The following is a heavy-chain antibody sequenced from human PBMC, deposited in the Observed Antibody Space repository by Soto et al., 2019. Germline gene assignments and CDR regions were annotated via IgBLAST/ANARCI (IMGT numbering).Heavy chain of an antibody. V-gene: IGHV3-23*01. D-gene: IGHD2-15*01. CDR1: GFSFSDYV. J-gene: IGHJ6*02. Sequence: GSLRLSCAASGFSFSDYVINCVRQAPGKGLEWVSTITTGGGSTYNADSVKGRFTTSRDNFKNTLFLQMNSLRAEDTAVYYCSKGAGRNYYYPMDVWGQGTTVTVCS. CDR2: ITTGGGST. CDR3: SKGAGRNYYYPMDV.